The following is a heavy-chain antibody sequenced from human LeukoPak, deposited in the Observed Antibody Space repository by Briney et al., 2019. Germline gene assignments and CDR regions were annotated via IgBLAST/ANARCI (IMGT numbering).Heavy chain of an antibody. D-gene: IGHD1-26*01. CDR2: ISSSSSYI. J-gene: IGHJ4*02. V-gene: IGHV3-21*01. Sequence: GGSLRLSCAASGFTFSSYSMNWVRQAPGKWLEWVSSISSSSSYIYYADSVKGRFTISRDNAKNSLYLQMNSLRAEDTAVYYCARRREWEPPDYWGQGTLVTVSS. CDR1: GFTFSSYS. CDR3: ARRREWEPPDY.